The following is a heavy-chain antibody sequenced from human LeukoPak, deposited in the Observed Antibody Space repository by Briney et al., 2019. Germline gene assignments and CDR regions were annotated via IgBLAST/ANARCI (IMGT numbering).Heavy chain of an antibody. D-gene: IGHD2-21*02. V-gene: IGHV4-34*01. CDR1: GGSFSGYY. J-gene: IGHJ4*02. Sequence: PSETLSLTCAVYGGSFSGYYWSWIRQPPGKGLEWIGEINHSGSTNYNPSLKSRVTISVDTSKNRFSLKLSSVTAADTAVYYCASSARLKYYFDYWGQGTLVTVSS. CDR2: INHSGST. CDR3: ASSARLKYYFDY.